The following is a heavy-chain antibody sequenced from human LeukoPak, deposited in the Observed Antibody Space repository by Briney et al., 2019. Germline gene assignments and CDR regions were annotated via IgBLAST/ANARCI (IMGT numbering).Heavy chain of an antibody. CDR2: IYSGGST. CDR1: GFTVSSNY. V-gene: IGHV3-53*01. J-gene: IGHJ3*02. CDR3: ARGSGSYYYGSYAFDI. Sequence: GGSLRLSCAASGFTVSSNYMSWVRQAPGKGLEWVSVIYSGGSTYYADSVKGRFTISRDNSKNTLYLQMNSLRAEDTAVYYCARGSGSYYYGSYAFDIWGQGTMVTVSS. D-gene: IGHD1-26*01.